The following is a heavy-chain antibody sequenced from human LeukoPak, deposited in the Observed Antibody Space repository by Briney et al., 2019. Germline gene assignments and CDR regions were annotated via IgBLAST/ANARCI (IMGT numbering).Heavy chain of an antibody. D-gene: IGHD3-22*01. J-gene: IGHJ4*02. CDR3: ARVQEDYYDSSGYYYFDY. CDR2: ISSSSSYI. Sequence: GGSLRLSCAASGFTFSSYSMNWVRQAPGKGLEWVSSISSSSSYIYYADSVKGRFTISRDNAKNSLYLQMNSLRAEDTAVYYCARVQEDYYDSSGYYYFDYWGQGTLVTVSS. CDR1: GFTFSSYS. V-gene: IGHV3-21*04.